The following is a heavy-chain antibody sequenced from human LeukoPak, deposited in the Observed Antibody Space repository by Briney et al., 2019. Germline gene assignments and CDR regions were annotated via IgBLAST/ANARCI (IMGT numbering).Heavy chain of an antibody. CDR2: IYYSGST. CDR1: GGSISSGGYY. CDR3: ARSIMITFGEVMGYNY. Sequence: PSETLSLTCTVSGGSISSGGYYWSWIRQHPGKGLEWIGYIYYSGSTYYNPSLKSRVTISVDTSKNQFSLKLSSVTAADTAVYYCARSIMITFGEVMGYNYWGQGTLVTVSS. J-gene: IGHJ4*02. V-gene: IGHV4-31*03. D-gene: IGHD3-16*01.